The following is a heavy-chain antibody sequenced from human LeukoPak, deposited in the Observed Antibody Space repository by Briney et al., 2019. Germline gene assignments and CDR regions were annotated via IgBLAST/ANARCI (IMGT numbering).Heavy chain of an antibody. CDR3: AKAYPSRVVVIPYYFDY. Sequence: PGGSLRLSCAASGFTFSSYAMSWVRQAPGKGLEWVSAISGRGGSTYYADSVKGRFTISRDNSKNTLYLQMNSLRAEDTAVYYCAKAYPSRVVVIPYYFDYWGQGTLVTVSS. CDR2: ISGRGGST. V-gene: IGHV3-23*01. D-gene: IGHD3-22*01. CDR1: GFTFSSYA. J-gene: IGHJ4*02.